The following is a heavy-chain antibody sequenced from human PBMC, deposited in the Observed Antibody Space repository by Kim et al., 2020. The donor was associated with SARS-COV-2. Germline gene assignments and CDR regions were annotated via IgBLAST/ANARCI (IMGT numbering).Heavy chain of an antibody. CDR3: ARLPHDSSGYVDC. CDR2: VYHSGST. J-gene: IGHJ4*02. D-gene: IGHD3-22*01. Sequence: SETLSLTCTVSGGSNSSSFNYWGWIRQPPGKGLEWIGSVYHSGSTYDSPSLKSRVTVSVDTSKNQFSLKVTSVTAADTAVYFCARLPHDSSGYVDCWGQGILVTVSS. V-gene: IGHV4-39*01. CDR1: GGSNSSSFNY.